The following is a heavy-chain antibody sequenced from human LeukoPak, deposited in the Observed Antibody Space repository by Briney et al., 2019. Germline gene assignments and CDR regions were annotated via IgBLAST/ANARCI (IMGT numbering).Heavy chain of an antibody. D-gene: IGHD2-15*01. J-gene: IGHJ4*02. CDR1: GGSISSSSYY. Sequence: HPSETLSLTCTVSGGSISSSSYYWGWIRQPPGKGLEWVSAISGSGGSTYYADPVKGRFTISRDNSKNTLYLQMNSLRAEDTAVYYCAKQPSALICSGGSCYFWGQGTLVTVSS. CDR2: ISGSGGST. CDR3: AKQPSALICSGGSCYF. V-gene: IGHV3-23*01.